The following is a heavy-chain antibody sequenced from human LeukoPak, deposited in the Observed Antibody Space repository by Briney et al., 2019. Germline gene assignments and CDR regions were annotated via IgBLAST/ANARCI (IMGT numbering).Heavy chain of an antibody. CDR3: ATATVIVVVPAAPSFDY. Sequence: ASVKDSCKVSGYTLTELSMNWVRQAPGKGLEWMGGFDPEDGETIYAQKFQGRVTMTEDTSTDTAYMELSSLRSEDTAVYYCATATVIVVVPAAPSFDYWGQGTLVTVSS. CDR1: GYTLTELS. J-gene: IGHJ4*02. V-gene: IGHV1-24*01. D-gene: IGHD2-2*01. CDR2: FDPEDGET.